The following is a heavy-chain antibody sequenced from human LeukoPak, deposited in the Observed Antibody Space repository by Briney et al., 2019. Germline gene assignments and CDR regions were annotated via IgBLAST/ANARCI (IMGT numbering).Heavy chain of an antibody. Sequence: GGSLRLPCAASGFTFDDYAMHWVRQAPGKGLEWVSGISWNSGSIGYADSVKGRFTISRDNAKNSLYLQMNSLRAEDTALYYCAKDSSNSGSFSDAFDIWGQGTMVTVSS. CDR1: GFTFDDYA. CDR2: ISWNSGSI. D-gene: IGHD1-26*01. J-gene: IGHJ3*02. CDR3: AKDSSNSGSFSDAFDI. V-gene: IGHV3-9*01.